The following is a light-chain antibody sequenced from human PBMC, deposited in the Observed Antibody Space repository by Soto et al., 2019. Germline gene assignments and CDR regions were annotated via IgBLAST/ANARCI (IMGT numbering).Light chain of an antibody. Sequence: DIQMTQSPSSLSASVGDRITITCQASQDINKYLNWYQQKLGKAPKLLIYDASNLQRGVPSRFSGSGSGTHFSLSISSLQHEDIATYYCQQSENSPLTFGGGNKVEIK. V-gene: IGKV1-33*01. CDR2: DAS. J-gene: IGKJ4*01. CDR1: QDINKY. CDR3: QQSENSPLT.